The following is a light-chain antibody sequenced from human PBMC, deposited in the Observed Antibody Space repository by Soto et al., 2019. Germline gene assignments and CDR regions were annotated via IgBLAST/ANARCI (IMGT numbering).Light chain of an antibody. CDR1: QSINTE. J-gene: IGKJ1*01. V-gene: IGKV1-39*01. CDR2: AAS. Sequence: DIQMTQSPSYLSTSVGDRVTITCRASQSINTELNWYQQKAGLAPKLLIYAASSSQSGVPSRFSGSGSGTDFTLTISSLQPEEFATYYCQQTDSTPPTCGQGTEV. CDR3: QQTDSTPPT.